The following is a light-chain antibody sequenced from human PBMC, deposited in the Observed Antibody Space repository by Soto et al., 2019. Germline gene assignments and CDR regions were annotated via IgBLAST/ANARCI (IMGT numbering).Light chain of an antibody. CDR3: CSYTGTSTWV. J-gene: IGLJ1*01. CDR2: EGS. V-gene: IGLV2-23*01. CDR1: SSDVGSYNL. Sequence: QSALTQPASVSGSPGQSITISCTGTSSDVGSYNLVSWYQQHPGKAPKLMIYEGSKRPSGVSNRFSGSKSGNTASLTISGLRAEDEADYYCCSYTGTSTWVFGTGTKSPS.